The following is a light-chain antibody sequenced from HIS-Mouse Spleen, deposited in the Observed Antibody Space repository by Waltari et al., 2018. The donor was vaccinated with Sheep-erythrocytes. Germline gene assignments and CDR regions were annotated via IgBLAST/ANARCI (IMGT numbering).Light chain of an antibody. CDR3: QQRSNWYT. V-gene: IGKV3-11*01. CDR1: QSVSSY. Sequence: EIVLTQSPATLSLSPGERATLSCRASQSVSSYLAWYQQKPGQAPRRLIYDASNRATGIPSRFSVSGSGTDFTLTISSLEPEDFAVYYCQQRSNWYTFGQGTKLEIK. J-gene: IGKJ2*01. CDR2: DAS.